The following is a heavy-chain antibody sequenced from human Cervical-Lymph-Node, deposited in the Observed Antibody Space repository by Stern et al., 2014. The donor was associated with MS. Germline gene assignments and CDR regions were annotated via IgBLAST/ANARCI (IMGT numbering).Heavy chain of an antibody. D-gene: IGHD6-19*01. V-gene: IGHV3-48*04. J-gene: IGHJ4*02. CDR1: GFTFSNSW. Sequence: EVQLVQSGGALVQPGGSLRLSCAASGFTFSNSWIHWVRQTPGKGLVWVSYISSSGSTIYYADSVKGRFTISRDNAKNSLYLQMNSLRAEDTAVYYCARDSPSWGWCFDYWGQGTLVTVSS. CDR3: ARDSPSWGWCFDY. CDR2: ISSSGSTI.